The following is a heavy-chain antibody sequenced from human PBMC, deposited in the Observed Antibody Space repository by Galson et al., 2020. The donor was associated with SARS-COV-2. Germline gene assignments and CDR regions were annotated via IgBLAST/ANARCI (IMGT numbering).Heavy chain of an antibody. Sequence: ASETLSITCSVSGGSIGSSAYYWGWVRQPPGKGLEYIGSIYYGGDTYYTPSLKSRVTISLDTSKNLFSLHLNSVTAADTAVYFCARRSYERSGDWFDLWCQGTLVTVSS. J-gene: IGHJ5*02. CDR2: IYYGGDT. V-gene: IGHV4-39*07. CDR3: ARRSYERSGDWFDL. CDR1: GGSIGSSAYY. D-gene: IGHD3-22*01.